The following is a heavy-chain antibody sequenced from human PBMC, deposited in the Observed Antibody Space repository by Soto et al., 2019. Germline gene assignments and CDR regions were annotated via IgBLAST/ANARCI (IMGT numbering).Heavy chain of an antibody. CDR2: IYYSGST. V-gene: IGHV4-59*01. D-gene: IGHD5-12*01. Sequence: SETLSLTCTVSGGSISSYYWSWIRQPPGKGLEWIGYIYYSGSTNYNPSLKSRVTISVDTSKNQFSLKLSSVTAADTAVYYCARVKRVEMATIDAYYFGYWGQGTLVTVSS. CDR3: ARVKRVEMATIDAYYFGY. J-gene: IGHJ4*02. CDR1: GGSISSYY.